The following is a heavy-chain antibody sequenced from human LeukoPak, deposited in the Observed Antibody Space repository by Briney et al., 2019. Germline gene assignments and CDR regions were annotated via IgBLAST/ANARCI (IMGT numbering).Heavy chain of an antibody. CDR1: GYTFTDYY. Sequence: ATVKISCTVSGYTFTDYYMHWVQQAPGKGLEWMGLVDPEDGETIYAEKFQGRVTITADTSTDTAYMELSSLRSEDTAVYYCATDLSRWELLDAFDIWGQGTMVTVSS. D-gene: IGHD1-26*01. J-gene: IGHJ3*02. CDR2: VDPEDGET. CDR3: ATDLSRWELLDAFDI. V-gene: IGHV1-69-2*01.